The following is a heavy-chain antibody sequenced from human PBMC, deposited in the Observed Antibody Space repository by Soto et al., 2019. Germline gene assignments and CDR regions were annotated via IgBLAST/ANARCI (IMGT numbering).Heavy chain of an antibody. Sequence: QVQLVESGGGVVQPGRSLRLSCAASGFTFSSHAMNWVRQAPGKGLEWVALIWNAGNNKYYADAGSVKGRFTISRDNSRNTLYLEINNARADDTAVYYCVRGPEYSNFGCFDSWGQGILVTVSS. V-gene: IGHV3-33*01. CDR1: GFTFSSHA. D-gene: IGHD4-4*01. CDR3: VRGPEYSNFGCFDS. CDR2: IWNAGNNK. J-gene: IGHJ4*02.